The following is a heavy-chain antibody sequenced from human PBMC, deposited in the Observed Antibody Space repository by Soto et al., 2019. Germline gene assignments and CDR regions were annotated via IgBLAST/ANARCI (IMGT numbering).Heavy chain of an antibody. V-gene: IGHV1-8*01. CDR1: GYTFTSYD. CDR2: MNPNSGNT. J-gene: IGHJ6*02. Sequence: SSVKVSCKASGYTFTSYDINWVRQATGQGLEWMGWMNPNSGNTGYAQKFQGRVTMTRNTSISTAYMELSSLRSEDTAVYYCARVGGGSSSWSYYYYYYGMYVWAQGTTVTLSS. CDR3: ARVGGGSSSWSYYYYYYGMYV. D-gene: IGHD6-13*01.